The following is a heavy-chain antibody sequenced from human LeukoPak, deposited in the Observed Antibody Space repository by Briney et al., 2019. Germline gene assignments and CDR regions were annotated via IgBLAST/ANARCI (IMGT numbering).Heavy chain of an antibody. V-gene: IGHV4-34*01. CDR2: INHSGST. CDR1: GGSFSGYY. CDR3: ARMNIDSSGYSDY. D-gene: IGHD3-22*01. J-gene: IGHJ4*02. Sequence: PSETLSLTCAVYGGSFSGYYWSWIRQPPGKGLEWIGEINHSGSTNYNLSLKSRVTISVDTSKNQFSLKLSSVTAADTAVYYCARMNIDSSGYSDYWGQGTLVTVSS.